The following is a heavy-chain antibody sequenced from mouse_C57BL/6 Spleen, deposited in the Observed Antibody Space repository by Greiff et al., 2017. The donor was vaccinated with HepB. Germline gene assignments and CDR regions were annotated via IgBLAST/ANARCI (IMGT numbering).Heavy chain of an antibody. Sequence: QVQLKQPGAELVRPGSSVKLSCKASGYTFTSYWMHWVKQRPIQGLEWIGNIDPSDSETHYNQKFKDKATLTVDKSSSTAYMQLSSLTSEDSAVYYCARGVYYGSSWFAYWGQGTLVTVSA. CDR2: IDPSDSET. CDR1: GYTFTSYW. D-gene: IGHD1-1*01. CDR3: ARGVYYGSSWFAY. V-gene: IGHV1-52*01. J-gene: IGHJ3*01.